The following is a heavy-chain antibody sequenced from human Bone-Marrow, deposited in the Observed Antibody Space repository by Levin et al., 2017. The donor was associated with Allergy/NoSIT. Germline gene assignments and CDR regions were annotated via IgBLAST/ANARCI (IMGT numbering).Heavy chain of an antibody. CDR2: ISGNGGST. Sequence: GESLKISCAASGFTFSSYAMSWVRQAPGKGLEWVSAISGNGGSTYYADSVKGRFTISRDNSKSTLSLQMNSLRVEDTAAYYCAKGPLNIVEGVIRYYFYYMDVWGKGTTVTVSS. J-gene: IGHJ6*03. CDR1: GFTFSSYA. V-gene: IGHV3-23*01. CDR3: AKGPLNIVEGVIRYYFYYMDV. D-gene: IGHD3-10*01.